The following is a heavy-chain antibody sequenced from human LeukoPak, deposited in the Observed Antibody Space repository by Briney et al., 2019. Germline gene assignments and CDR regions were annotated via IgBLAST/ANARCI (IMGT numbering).Heavy chain of an antibody. V-gene: IGHV4-30-4*01. CDR3: ARPYYYDSRIDP. J-gene: IGHJ5*02. CDR1: GGSISSGGYY. CDR2: MYYSGST. Sequence: SQTLSLTCTVSGGSISSGGYYWSWIRQPPGKGLEWIAYMYYSGSTYYNPSLKSRVTMSADTSKNQLSLKLSSVTAADTAVYYCARPYYYDSRIDPWGQGILVTVSS. D-gene: IGHD3-22*01.